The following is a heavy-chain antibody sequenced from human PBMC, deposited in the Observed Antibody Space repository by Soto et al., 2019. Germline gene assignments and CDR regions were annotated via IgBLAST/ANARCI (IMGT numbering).Heavy chain of an antibody. CDR3: ARDMRTYYYDSSGYWFDP. CDR2: INPNSGGT. J-gene: IGHJ5*02. Sequence: GASVKVSCKASGDTFTGYYMHWVRQARGQGLEWMGWINPNSGGTNYAQKFQGRVTMTRDTSISTAYMELSRLRSDDTAVYYCARDMRTYYYDSSGYWFDPWGQGTLVTVSS. V-gene: IGHV1-2*02. CDR1: GDTFTGYY. D-gene: IGHD3-22*01.